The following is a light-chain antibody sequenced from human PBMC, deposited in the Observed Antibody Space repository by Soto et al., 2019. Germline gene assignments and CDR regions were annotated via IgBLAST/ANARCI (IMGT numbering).Light chain of an antibody. CDR2: AAS. CDR1: QGISSY. Sequence: AIRMTQSPSSFSASTGDRVTITCRASQGISSYLAWYQQKPGKAPKLLLYAASTLQSGVPSRFSGSGSGTDFTRTNSCRQEEDFATYYCQQDYSYPRVTFGPGTKVDIK. CDR3: QQDYSYPRVT. V-gene: IGKV1-8*01. J-gene: IGKJ3*01.